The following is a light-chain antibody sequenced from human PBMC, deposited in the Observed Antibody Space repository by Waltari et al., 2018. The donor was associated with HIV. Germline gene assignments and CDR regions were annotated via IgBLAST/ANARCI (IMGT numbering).Light chain of an antibody. Sequence: QSALTQPPSASGSPGQSVTISCTGTSRDVGGYNYVSWYQQPPGKAPKLMIYEVSKRPSGVPNRFSGSKSGNTASLTVSGLQAEDEADYYCSSYAGSTYYVFGTGTKVTVV. J-gene: IGLJ1*01. CDR3: SSYAGSTYYV. V-gene: IGLV2-8*01. CDR2: EVS. CDR1: SRDVGGYNY.